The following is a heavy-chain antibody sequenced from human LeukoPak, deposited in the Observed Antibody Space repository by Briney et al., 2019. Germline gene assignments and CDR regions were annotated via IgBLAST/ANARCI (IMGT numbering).Heavy chain of an antibody. CDR2: IYSDGTGI. V-gene: IGHV3-74*01. Sequence: GRSLRLSCAASGFTFDDYAMHWVRQAPGKGLVWVSRIYSDGTGIVYAGSVKGRFTISRDNAKNTLYLQMNSLTVEDTAVYYCARAPPSNGYSYHFDIWGQGTKVTVSS. D-gene: IGHD5-18*01. CDR1: GFTFDDYA. J-gene: IGHJ3*02. CDR3: ARAPPSNGYSYHFDI.